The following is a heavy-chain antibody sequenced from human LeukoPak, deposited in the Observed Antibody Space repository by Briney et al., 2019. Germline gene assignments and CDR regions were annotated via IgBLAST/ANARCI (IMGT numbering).Heavy chain of an antibody. J-gene: IGHJ4*02. D-gene: IGHD4-23*01. CDR2: IKNKGDGGTT. CDR1: GFTFNNAW. Sequence: GGSLRLSCSVSGFTFNNAWMTWVRQAPGKGLEWVGRIKNKGDGGTTDYAAPVKGRFTISTDYSKNILYLQMNSLKTEDTAVYYCASSGRRWDYFDFWGQGTLVTASS. V-gene: IGHV3-15*01. CDR3: ASSGRRWDYFDF.